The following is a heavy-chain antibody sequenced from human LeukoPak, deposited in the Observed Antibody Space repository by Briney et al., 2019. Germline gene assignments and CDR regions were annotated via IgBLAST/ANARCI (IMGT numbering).Heavy chain of an antibody. CDR3: ATDSPETAAFDY. V-gene: IGHV3-48*04. CDR2: IVGSSSNI. D-gene: IGHD1-1*01. Sequence: PGGSLRLSCTPSGFSFSTYSMNWVRQAPGKGLEWVSYIVGSSSNIYYADSVRGRFTISRDNAKNSLYLQMDSLRAEDTAVYYCATDSPETAAFDYWGQGTLVTVSS. J-gene: IGHJ4*02. CDR1: GFSFSTYS.